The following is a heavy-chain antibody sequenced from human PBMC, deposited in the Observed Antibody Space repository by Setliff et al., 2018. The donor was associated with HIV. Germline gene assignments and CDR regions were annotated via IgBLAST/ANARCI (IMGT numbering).Heavy chain of an antibody. CDR3: AREDYYDSSGDAFDI. Sequence: PSETLSLTCAVYGETFSGYYWSWIRQTPGKGLEWIGEINHGGITNSNPSLKSRVTISLDTSRNQFSLKLNSVTAADTAVYYCAREDYYDSSGDAFDIWGQGTKVTVSS. CDR2: INHGGIT. V-gene: IGHV4-34*01. CDR1: GETFSGYY. D-gene: IGHD3-22*01. J-gene: IGHJ3*02.